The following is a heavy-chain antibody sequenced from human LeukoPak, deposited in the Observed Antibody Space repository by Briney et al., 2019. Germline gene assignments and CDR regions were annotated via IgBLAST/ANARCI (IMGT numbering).Heavy chain of an antibody. J-gene: IGHJ2*01. CDR3: AKDRRPTVSGGYFDL. V-gene: IGHV3-9*01. CDR2: ISWNSGHK. Sequence: GGSLRLSCAASGFTFDDYAMHWVRQAPGKGLEWVSGISWNSGHKGYADSVKGRFTISRDKAKNSLYLRMNSLRAEDTALYYCAKDRRPTVSGGYFDLWGRGTLVIVSS. CDR1: GFTFDDYA. D-gene: IGHD3-10*01.